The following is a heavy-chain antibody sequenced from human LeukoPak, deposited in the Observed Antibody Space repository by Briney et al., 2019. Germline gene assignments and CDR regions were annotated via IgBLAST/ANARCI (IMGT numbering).Heavy chain of an antibody. CDR3: ARNSAYSSGWYGDPKYIWFDP. D-gene: IGHD6-19*01. Sequence: SQTLSLTCAISGDSVSSNSAAWNWIRQSPSRGLEWLGRTYYRSKWYNDYALSVKSRITINPDTSKNQFSLQLNSVTPEDTAVYYCARNSAYSSGWYGDPKYIWFDPWGQGTLVTVSS. CDR2: TYYRSKWYN. V-gene: IGHV6-1*01. J-gene: IGHJ5*02. CDR1: GDSVSSNSAA.